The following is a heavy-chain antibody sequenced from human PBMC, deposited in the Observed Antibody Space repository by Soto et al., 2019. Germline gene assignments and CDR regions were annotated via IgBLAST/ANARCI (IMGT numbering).Heavy chain of an antibody. V-gene: IGHV4-4*07. J-gene: IGHJ4*02. Sequence: SETLSLTCTVSGASISGYYWSWIRKSAGKGLEWIGRIYATGTTDYNPSFKSRLSLSIDRTRNQFSLSLSSMTAADKAVYYCARGGGYDSFDFWGQGIQVTVSS. CDR1: GASISGYY. D-gene: IGHD2-15*01. CDR2: IYATGTT. CDR3: ARGGGYDSFDF.